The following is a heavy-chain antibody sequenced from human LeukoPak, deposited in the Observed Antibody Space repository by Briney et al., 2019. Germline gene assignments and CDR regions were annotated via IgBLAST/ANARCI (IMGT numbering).Heavy chain of an antibody. CDR1: GGSISSGGYY. V-gene: IGHV4-61*08. CDR3: ARVGGTNYYYYGMDV. Sequence: SETLSLTCTVSGGSISSGGYYWSWFRQPPGKGLEWIGYIYDSGSTNYNPSLKSRVTISVDTSKNQFSLKLSSVTAADTAVYYCARVGGTNYYYYGMDVWGQGTTVTVSS. D-gene: IGHD2-2*01. J-gene: IGHJ6*02. CDR2: IYDSGST.